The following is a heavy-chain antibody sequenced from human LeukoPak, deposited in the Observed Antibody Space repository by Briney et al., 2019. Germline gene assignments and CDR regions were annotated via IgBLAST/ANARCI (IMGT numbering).Heavy chain of an antibody. CDR1: GFTFSSYE. CDR2: ISSSGSTI. J-gene: IGHJ4*02. CDR3: ARDNLETFDY. D-gene: IGHD1-1*01. V-gene: IGHV3-48*03. Sequence: GGSLTLSRAASGFTFSSYEMNWVRQAPGKGLEWVSYISSSGSTIYYADSVKGRFTISRDNAKNSLYLQMNSLRAEDTAVYYCARDNLETFDYWGQGILATVSS.